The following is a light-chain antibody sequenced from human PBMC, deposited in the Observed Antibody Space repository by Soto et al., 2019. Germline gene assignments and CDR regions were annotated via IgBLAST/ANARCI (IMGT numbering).Light chain of an antibody. Sequence: DIQMTQSPCSLSASVGDRLTITCRASQSISSYLNWYQQKPGKAPKLLIYAASSLQRGVPSRFSGSGSGTDFTLTISSLQPEDFATYYCQKSYSTPLTFGGGTKVDIK. CDR3: QKSYSTPLT. CDR1: QSISSY. CDR2: AAS. V-gene: IGKV1-39*01. J-gene: IGKJ4*01.